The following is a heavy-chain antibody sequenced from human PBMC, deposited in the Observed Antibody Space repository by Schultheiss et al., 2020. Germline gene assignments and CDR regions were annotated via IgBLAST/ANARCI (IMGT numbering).Heavy chain of an antibody. V-gene: IGHV4-34*01. Sequence: SETLSLTCAVYTGPFDDYYWSWIRQPPGKGLEWIGEIHPRGGAKSNPFVRTRVTISADMSRRQFSLRLTSVTAAYKALYYCVRSGGALSDLFDSWSQGSLVTVSS. D-gene: IGHD3-10*01. CDR1: TGPFDDYY. CDR3: VRSGGALSDLFDS. J-gene: IGHJ4*02. CDR2: IHPRGGA.